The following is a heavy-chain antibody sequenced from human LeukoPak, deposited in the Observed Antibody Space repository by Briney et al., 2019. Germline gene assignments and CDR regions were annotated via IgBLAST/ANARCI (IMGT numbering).Heavy chain of an antibody. V-gene: IGHV3-30-3*01. CDR3: VRGFGYCDGGACYLRD. CDR1: GFTFSSYP. Sequence: GRSLTLSCAGSGFTFSSYPMHWVRQAPGKGLEWVAVISYDGSRKYYADSVKGRITISRDNPKNTLYLRMKSLRGEDTAVYYCVRGFGYCDGGACYLRDWGRGTLVTVSS. D-gene: IGHD2-15*01. CDR2: ISYDGSRK. J-gene: IGHJ4*02.